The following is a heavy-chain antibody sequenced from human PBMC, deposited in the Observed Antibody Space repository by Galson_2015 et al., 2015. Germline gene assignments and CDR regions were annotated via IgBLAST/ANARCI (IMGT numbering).Heavy chain of an antibody. CDR3: ARPRPNTPDAFDI. J-gene: IGHJ3*02. V-gene: IGHV3-48*02. D-gene: IGHD2-8*01. CDR1: GFTFSSYS. CDR2: ISSSSGTI. Sequence: SLRIACAASGFTFSSYSMNWVRQAPGKGLECVSYISSSSGTIYYADSVKGRFTISRDNAKNSLYLQMNSLRDEDTAVYYCARPRPNTPDAFDIWGQGTMVTVSS.